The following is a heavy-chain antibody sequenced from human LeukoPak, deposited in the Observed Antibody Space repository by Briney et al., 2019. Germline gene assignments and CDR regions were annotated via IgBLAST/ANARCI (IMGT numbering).Heavy chain of an antibody. J-gene: IGHJ4*02. Sequence: ASVKVFCKTSGYSSTGYYLHWVRQAPGQGLQWMGWINPSSGVTNYAQEFQGRVTMTRDTSISTAYMELSSLTADDTAVYYCARDADYYGSGSIFRFDSWGQGTLVSVSS. CDR1: GYSSTGYY. V-gene: IGHV1-2*02. CDR3: ARDADYYGSGSIFRFDS. CDR2: INPSSGVT. D-gene: IGHD3-10*01.